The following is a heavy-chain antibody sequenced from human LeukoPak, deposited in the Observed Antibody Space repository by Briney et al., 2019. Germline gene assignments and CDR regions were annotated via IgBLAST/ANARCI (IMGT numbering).Heavy chain of an antibody. V-gene: IGHV4-59*08. CDR2: IYYSGYT. CDR1: GGSISTYY. Sequence: SETLSLTCTFSGGSISTYYWSWIRQPPGKGLEWIGYIYYSGYTNYNPSLKSRVTISVDTSKNQFSLKLSSVTAADTAVYYCARLGPYYDFWSGYLPVDYWGQGTLVTVSS. J-gene: IGHJ4*02. D-gene: IGHD3-3*01. CDR3: ARLGPYYDFWSGYLPVDY.